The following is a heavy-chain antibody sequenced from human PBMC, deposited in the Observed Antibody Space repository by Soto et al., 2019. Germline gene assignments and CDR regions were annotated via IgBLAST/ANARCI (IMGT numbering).Heavy chain of an antibody. CDR3: ARDRPLSGWSFDH. V-gene: IGHV4-61*01. J-gene: IGHJ5*02. CDR2: IYYSGST. Sequence: PSETLSLTCTVSGGSVSSGSYYWSWIRQPPGKGLEWIGYIYYSGSTNYNPSLKSRVTISVDTSKNQFSLKLSSVTAADTAVYYCARDRPLSGWSFDHWGQGTLVTVSS. CDR1: GGSVSSGSYY.